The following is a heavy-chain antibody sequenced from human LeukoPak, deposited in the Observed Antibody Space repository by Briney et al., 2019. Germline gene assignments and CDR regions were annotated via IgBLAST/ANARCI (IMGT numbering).Heavy chain of an antibody. CDR2: ISSSGSTI. J-gene: IGHJ6*02. D-gene: IGHD3-3*01. CDR1: GFTFSDYY. Sequence: GGSLRLSCAASGFTFSDYYMSWIRQAPGKGLGWVSYISSSGSTIYYADSVKGRFTISRDNAKNSLYLQMNSLRAEDTAVYYCARGGSGDYDFWSGYYPYYYYGMDVWGQGTTVTVSS. V-gene: IGHV3-11*01. CDR3: ARGGSGDYDFWSGYYPYYYYGMDV.